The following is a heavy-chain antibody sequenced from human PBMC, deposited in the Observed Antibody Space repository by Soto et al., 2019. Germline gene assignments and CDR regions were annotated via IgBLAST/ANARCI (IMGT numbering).Heavy chain of an antibody. CDR3: ARDLDGSGSYLGWGVDY. J-gene: IGHJ4*01. V-gene: IGHV1-18*01. D-gene: IGHD3-10*01. Sequence: ASVKVSCKASGYTFTSYGISWVRQAPGQGLEWMGWISAYNGNTNYAQKLQGRVTMTTDTSTSTAYMELRSLRSDDTAVYYCARDLDGSGSYLGWGVDYWGHGTLVTVSS. CDR2: ISAYNGNT. CDR1: GYTFTSYG.